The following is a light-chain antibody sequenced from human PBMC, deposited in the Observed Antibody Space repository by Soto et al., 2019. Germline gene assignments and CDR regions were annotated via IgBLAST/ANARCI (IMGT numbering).Light chain of an antibody. CDR2: KAS. CDR3: QQYNSYPLT. V-gene: IGKV1-5*03. Sequence: DIQMTQSPSTLSSSVGDRVTITCRASQSISTWLAWYQQKPGKAPKFLIQKASTWDTGVPSRFSGSGSGTEFTLTISSLQPDDFATYFCQQYNSYPLTFGGGTKVEIK. CDR1: QSISTW. J-gene: IGKJ4*01.